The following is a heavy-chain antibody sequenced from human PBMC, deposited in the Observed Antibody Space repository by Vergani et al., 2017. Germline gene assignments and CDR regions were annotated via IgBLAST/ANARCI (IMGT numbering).Heavy chain of an antibody. V-gene: IGHV4-38-2*01. D-gene: IGHD2/OR15-2a*01. CDR2: IHHSGST. J-gene: IGHJ4*02. CDR1: GYSITRGYH. Sequence: QVQLQESGPGLVKPSETLSLTCAVSGYSITRGYHSGWVRQPPGTGLEWIGSIHHSGSTYYNPSLKSRVTLSVDTSKNQFSLKLSSVTAADPAVYYCARHWLLETPDYWGQGTLVTVSS. CDR3: ARHWLLETPDY.